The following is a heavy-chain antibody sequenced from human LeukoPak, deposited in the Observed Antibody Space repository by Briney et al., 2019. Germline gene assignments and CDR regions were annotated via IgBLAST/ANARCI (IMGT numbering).Heavy chain of an antibody. Sequence: GGSLRLTCAASGFTFSRLAMTWVRQAPGKGLEWVSTISASGPYYADAVRGRFTISRDNSRNTLSLQMDSLRAEDTAVYYCAKDHESDGYPCLDHWGLGTLVTVSS. D-gene: IGHD3-22*01. CDR1: GFTFSRLA. V-gene: IGHV3-23*01. CDR2: ISASGP. J-gene: IGHJ4*02. CDR3: AKDHESDGYPCLDH.